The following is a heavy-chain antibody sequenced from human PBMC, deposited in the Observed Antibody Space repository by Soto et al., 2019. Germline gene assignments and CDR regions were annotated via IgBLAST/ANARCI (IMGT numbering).Heavy chain of an antibody. CDR3: AKDYWGSGSYYKTYYYYGMDV. CDR1: GFTFSSYA. CDR2: ISDSGGNT. Sequence: LRLSCAASGFTFSSYAMSWVRQAPEKGLEWVSTISDSGGNTYYADSVKGRFTISRDNSKNTLYLQMNSLRAEDTAVYYCAKDYWGSGSYYKTYYYYGMDVWGQGTRVTVSS. D-gene: IGHD3-10*01. J-gene: IGHJ6*02. V-gene: IGHV3-23*01.